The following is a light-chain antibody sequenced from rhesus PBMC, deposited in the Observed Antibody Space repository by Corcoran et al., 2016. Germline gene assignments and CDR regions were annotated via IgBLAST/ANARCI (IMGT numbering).Light chain of an antibody. CDR3: LQHNSYPLT. CDR1: QGISSY. CDR2: DAS. Sequence: DIQMTQSPSSLSASVGDTVTITRRASQGISSYLNRFQQQPGKSPKLLIYDASLLERGVPSRFSGSGSGTDFTLTIRSLQPEDFAAYYCLQHNSYPLTFGGGTKVEIK. J-gene: IGKJ4*01. V-gene: IGKV1-28*03.